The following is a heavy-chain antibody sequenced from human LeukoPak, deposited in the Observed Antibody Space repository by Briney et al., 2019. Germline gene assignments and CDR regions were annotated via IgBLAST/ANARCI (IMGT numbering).Heavy chain of an antibody. CDR2: LSGSGSNK. V-gene: IGHV3-23*01. D-gene: IGHD6-13*01. CDR3: ARGSSAFYYLDY. Sequence: GGSLRLSCVVSGFTFRNYAMSWVRQAPGKGLEWVSTLSGSGSNKEYADAVKGRFTISRDNSKNTVYLQMNSLGAEDTAIYYCARGSSAFYYLDYWGQGTLVTVSS. J-gene: IGHJ4*02. CDR1: GFTFRNYA.